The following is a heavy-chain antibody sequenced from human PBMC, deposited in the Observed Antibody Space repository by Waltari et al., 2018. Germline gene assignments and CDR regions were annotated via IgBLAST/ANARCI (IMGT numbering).Heavy chain of an antibody. V-gene: IGHV1-69*12. D-gene: IGHD1-26*01. CDR2: VIPSYGTP. CDR3: AKREIGYAFDT. Sequence: QVPLVQSGAEVKQPGSSVQVSCKASGGTFGRYAITWVRQAPGQGLEWVGGVIPSYGTPNYEAKFQGRVTVTADASTSTAYLEVRRLRSEDTAVYYCAKREIGYAFDTWGQGTMVIVSS. J-gene: IGHJ3*02. CDR1: GGTFGRYA.